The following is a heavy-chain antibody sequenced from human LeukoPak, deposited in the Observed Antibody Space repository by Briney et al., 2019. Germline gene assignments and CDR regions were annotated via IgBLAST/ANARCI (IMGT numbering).Heavy chain of an antibody. CDR1: GFTFSSYA. Sequence: GGSLRLSCAASGFTFSSYAMSWVRQAPGKGREWVSAISGSGGSTYYADSVKGRFTISRDNSKNTLYLQMNSLRAEDTAVYYCATQWLVKGCAYWGQGTLVTVSS. CDR3: ATQWLVKGCAY. D-gene: IGHD6-19*01. V-gene: IGHV3-23*01. CDR2: ISGSGGST. J-gene: IGHJ4*02.